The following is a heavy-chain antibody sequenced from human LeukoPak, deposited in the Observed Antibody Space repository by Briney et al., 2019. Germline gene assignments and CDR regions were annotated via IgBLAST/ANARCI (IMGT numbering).Heavy chain of an antibody. CDR3: ASLAGGNSESSDAFDI. CDR2: IIPKFGTA. CDR1: RGTFSNYA. J-gene: IGHJ3*02. D-gene: IGHD4-23*01. V-gene: IGHV1-69*05. Sequence: GASVKVSCKSSRGTFSNYAISWVRQAPGQGLEWVVGIIPKFGTANYAQKFQGRVTMTRDMSTSTVYMELSSLRSEDTAVYYCASLAGGNSESSDAFDIWGQGTMVTVSS.